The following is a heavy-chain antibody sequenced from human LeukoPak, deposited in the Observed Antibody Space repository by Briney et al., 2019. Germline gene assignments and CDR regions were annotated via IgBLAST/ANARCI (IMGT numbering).Heavy chain of an antibody. CDR3: ARDPNSYYYGSGSYAPRFDY. V-gene: IGHV3-30*19. CDR1: GFTFSSYG. Sequence: GGSLRLSCAASGFTFSSYGMHWVRQAPGKGLEWVAVIWYDGSNKYYADSVKGRFTISRDNSKNTLYLQMNSLRAEDTAVYYCARDPNSYYYGSGSYAPRFDYWGQGTLVTVSS. CDR2: IWYDGSNK. J-gene: IGHJ4*02. D-gene: IGHD3-10*01.